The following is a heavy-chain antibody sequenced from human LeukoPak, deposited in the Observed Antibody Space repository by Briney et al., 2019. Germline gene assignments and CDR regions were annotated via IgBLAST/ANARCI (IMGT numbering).Heavy chain of an antibody. CDR2: ISSNGGST. V-gene: IGHV3-64*01. J-gene: IGHJ4*02. D-gene: IGHD2-2*01. Sequence: GGSLRLSCAASGFTFSSYAMHWVRQAPGKGLEYVSAISSNGGSTYYANSVKGRFTISRDNSKNTLYLQMGSLRAEDTAIYYCAARPLMPPRFDDWGQGTLVTVSS. CDR3: AARPLMPPRFDD. CDR1: GFTFSSYA.